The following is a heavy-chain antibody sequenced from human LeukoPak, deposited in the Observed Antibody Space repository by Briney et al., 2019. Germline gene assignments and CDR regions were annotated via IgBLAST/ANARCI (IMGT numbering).Heavy chain of an antibody. Sequence: PSETLSLTCTVSGGSISSSSYYWGWIRQPPGKGLEWIGYIYYSGSTNYNPSLKSRVTISVDMSKNQFSLKLSSVTAADTAVYYCARVGVTTVPIDYWGQGTLVTVSS. CDR3: ARVGVTTVPIDY. J-gene: IGHJ4*02. D-gene: IGHD4-17*01. CDR1: GGSISSSSYY. V-gene: IGHV4-61*05. CDR2: IYYSGST.